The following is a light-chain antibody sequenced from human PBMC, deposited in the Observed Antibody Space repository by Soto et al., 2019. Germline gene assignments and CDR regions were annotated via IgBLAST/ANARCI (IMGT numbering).Light chain of an antibody. J-gene: IGKJ1*01. V-gene: IGKV3-15*01. CDR3: QQYNNWPPWT. Sequence: IVITQSPATLSVSPGERATLSCRASQSVSSNLAWYQQKPDQAPRLLIYGASTRATGIPARFSGSGSGTEFTLTISGLQSEDFAVYYCQQYNNWPPWTFGQGTKVDIK. CDR1: QSVSSN. CDR2: GAS.